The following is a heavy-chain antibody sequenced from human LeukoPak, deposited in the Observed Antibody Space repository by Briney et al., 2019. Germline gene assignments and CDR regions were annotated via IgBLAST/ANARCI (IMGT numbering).Heavy chain of an antibody. V-gene: IGHV3-7*01. CDR3: ATDRGGGYFDY. J-gene: IGHJ4*02. D-gene: IGHD3-10*01. CDR2: IKQDGSEK. CDR1: EFSFSRDW. Sequence: PGGSLRLSCVDSEFSFSRDWMSWVRQAPGKGLEWVANIKQDGSEKYYVESVKGRFTISRDNAKNSLYLQMNSLRAEDTAVYYCATDRGGGYFDYWVQGTLVTVSS.